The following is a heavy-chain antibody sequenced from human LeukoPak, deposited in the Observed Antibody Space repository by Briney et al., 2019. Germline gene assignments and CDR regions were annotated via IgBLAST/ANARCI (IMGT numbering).Heavy chain of an antibody. Sequence: GASVKVSCKASGGTFSSYAISWVRQAPGQGLEWMGRIIPILGIANYAQKFQGRVTITADKSTSTAYMEMSSLRSEDTAVYYCARGPPNGDYVSDGMDVWGQGTTVTVSS. J-gene: IGHJ6*02. CDR2: IIPILGIA. CDR3: ARGPPNGDYVSDGMDV. CDR1: GGTFSSYA. D-gene: IGHD4-17*01. V-gene: IGHV1-69*04.